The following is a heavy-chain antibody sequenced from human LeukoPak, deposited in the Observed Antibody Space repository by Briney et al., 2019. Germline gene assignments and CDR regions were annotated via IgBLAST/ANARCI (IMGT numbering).Heavy chain of an antibody. CDR2: INHSGST. D-gene: IGHD3-22*01. CDR1: GGSFSGYY. CDR3: ARQLDYYDSSGYQYYFDY. J-gene: IGHJ4*02. V-gene: IGHV4-34*01. Sequence: SETLSLTCAVYGGSFSGYYWSWIRQPPGKGLEWIGEINHSGSTNYNPSLKSRVTISVDTSKNQFSLKLSSVTAADTAVYYCARQLDYYDSSGYQYYFDYWGQGTLVTVSS.